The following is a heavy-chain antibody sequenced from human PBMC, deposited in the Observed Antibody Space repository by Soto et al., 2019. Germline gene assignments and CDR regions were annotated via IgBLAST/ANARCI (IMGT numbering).Heavy chain of an antibody. J-gene: IGHJ6*02. CDR1: GGSISSGGYS. V-gene: IGHV4-30-2*05. CDR2: IYHSGST. D-gene: IGHD3-3*01. Sequence: PSETLSLTCAVSGGSISSGGYSWSWIRQPPGKGLEWIGYIYHSGSTYYNPSLKSRVTISVDTSKNQFSLKLSSVTAADTAVYYCARERRDFWSGYYSSNPQNNYYYYGMDVWGQGTTVTVSS. CDR3: ARERRDFWSGYYSSNPQNNYYYYGMDV.